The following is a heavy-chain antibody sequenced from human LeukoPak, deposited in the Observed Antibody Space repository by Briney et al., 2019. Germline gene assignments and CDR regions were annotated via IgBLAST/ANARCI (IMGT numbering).Heavy chain of an antibody. CDR2: INTNTGNP. CDR3: ARVLEEWFGEFAPYYFDY. D-gene: IGHD3-10*01. Sequence: GASVKVSCKASGYTFSSYAMNWVRQAPGQGLEWMGWINTNTGNPTYAQGFTGRFVFSLDTSVSTAYLQISSLKAEDTAVYYCARVLEEWFGEFAPYYFDYWGQGTLVTVSS. J-gene: IGHJ4*02. CDR1: GYTFSSYA. V-gene: IGHV7-4-1*02.